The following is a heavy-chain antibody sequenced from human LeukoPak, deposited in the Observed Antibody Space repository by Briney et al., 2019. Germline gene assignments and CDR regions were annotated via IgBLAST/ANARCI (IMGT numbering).Heavy chain of an antibody. V-gene: IGHV3-23*01. D-gene: IGHD1-26*01. Sequence: GGSLRLSCAASGFPFSRYPMSWVRQASGTGREWVSSISNSGGATYYTDSVKGRFIISRDNSKNTLVLEMNSLGVDDTAEYFCARLGVREGIDFWGQGALVIVSS. CDR3: ARLGVREGIDF. CDR1: GFPFSRYP. CDR2: ISNSGGAT. J-gene: IGHJ4*02.